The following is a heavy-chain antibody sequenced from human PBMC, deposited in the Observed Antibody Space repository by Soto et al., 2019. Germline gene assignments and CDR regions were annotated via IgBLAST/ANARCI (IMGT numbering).Heavy chain of an antibody. CDR2: INYGGTT. J-gene: IGHJ4*02. D-gene: IGHD3-16*01. CDR1: GGSIGSYY. CDR3: ARDAGDYLAGSSHEGFDF. V-gene: IGHV4-59*01. Sequence: SETLSLTCSVSGGSIGSYYWSWIRQPPGKGLEWIGFINYGGTTSRKHSLEGGISIALVPSKRQLSLQVASVTAADTALYFCARDAGDYLAGSSHEGFDFWGQGSLVTVSS.